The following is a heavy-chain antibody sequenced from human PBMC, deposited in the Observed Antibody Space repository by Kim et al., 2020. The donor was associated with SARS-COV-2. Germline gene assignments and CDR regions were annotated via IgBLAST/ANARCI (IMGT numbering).Heavy chain of an antibody. CDR3: ARGVGSGSYLVRLYYYYGMDV. V-gene: IGHV3-48*02. CDR2: ISSSSSTI. J-gene: IGHJ6*04. D-gene: IGHD3-10*01. Sequence: GGSLRLSCAASGFTFSSYSMNWVRQAPGKGLEWVSYISSSSSTIYYADSVKGRFTISRDNAKNSLYLQMNSLRDEDTAVYYCARGVGSGSYLVRLYYYYGMDVWGEGTAVSVSS. CDR1: GFTFSSYS.